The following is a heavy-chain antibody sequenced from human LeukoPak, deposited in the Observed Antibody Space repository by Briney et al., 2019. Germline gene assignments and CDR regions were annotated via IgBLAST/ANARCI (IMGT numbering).Heavy chain of an antibody. Sequence: GSLRLSCAASGFTFSSYWMSWVRQAPGKGLEWVANIKQDGSEKYYVDSVKGRFTISRDNAKNSLYLQMNGLRAEDTAVYYCARAPYYSKFDYWGQGTLVTVSS. D-gene: IGHD4-11*01. CDR1: GFTFSSYW. CDR3: ARAPYYSKFDY. CDR2: IKQDGSEK. J-gene: IGHJ4*02. V-gene: IGHV3-7*01.